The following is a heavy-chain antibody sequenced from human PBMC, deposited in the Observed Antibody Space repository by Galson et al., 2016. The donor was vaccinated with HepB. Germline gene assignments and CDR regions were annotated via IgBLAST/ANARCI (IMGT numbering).Heavy chain of an antibody. CDR1: GDTSRKYP. Sequence: SVKVSCKASGDTSRKYPISWVRQAPGRGLEWMGGIIPPFGTPKHAQKFQGRVTLIADKSTNTAYMEVISLRADDTALYYCAGDFSLSGSHYYGMDVWGQATTVTVSS. V-gene: IGHV1-69*06. CDR2: IIPPFGTP. D-gene: IGHD5-12*01. CDR3: AGDFSLSGSHYYGMDV. J-gene: IGHJ6*02.